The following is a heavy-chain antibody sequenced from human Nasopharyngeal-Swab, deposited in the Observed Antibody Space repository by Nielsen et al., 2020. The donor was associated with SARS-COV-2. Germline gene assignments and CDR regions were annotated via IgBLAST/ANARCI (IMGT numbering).Heavy chain of an antibody. J-gene: IGHJ6*02. D-gene: IGHD4-17*01. CDR2: IIPIFGTA. CDR3: ARGSGDYDTRAPYYYYGMDV. V-gene: IGHV1-69*13. Sequence: SVKVSCKASGGTFSSYAISWVRQAPGQGLEWMGGIIPIFGTANYAQKFQGRATITADESTSTAYMELSSLRSEDTAVYYCARGSGDYDTRAPYYYYGMDVWGQGTTVTVSS. CDR1: GGTFSSYA.